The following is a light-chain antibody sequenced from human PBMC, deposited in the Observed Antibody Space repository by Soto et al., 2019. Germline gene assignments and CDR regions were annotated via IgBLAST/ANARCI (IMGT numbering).Light chain of an antibody. CDR1: QSVSSY. CDR2: DAS. CDR3: QQRSNWPRT. J-gene: IGKJ1*01. Sequence: IVLTQSPATLSLSPWERPTLSCRASQSVSSYLAWYQQKPGQAPRLLIYDASNRATGIPARFSGSGSGTDFTLTISSLEPEDFAVYYCQQRSNWPRTFGQGTKVDIK. V-gene: IGKV3-11*01.